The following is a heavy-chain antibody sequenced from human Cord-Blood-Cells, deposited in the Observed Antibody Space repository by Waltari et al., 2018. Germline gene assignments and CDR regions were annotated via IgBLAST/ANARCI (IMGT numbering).Heavy chain of an antibody. D-gene: IGHD3-10*01. Sequence: QLQLQESGPGLVKPSETLSLTCTVSGGSISSSSYYWGWIRQPPGKGLEWIGSIYYSGSTYYNPSLKSRVTISVDTSKNQLSLKLSSVTAADTAVYYCASRPYGSGSYGPSYNWFDPGAREPWSPSPQ. J-gene: IGHJ5*02. CDR3: ASRPYGSGSYGPSYNWFDP. CDR1: GGSISSSSYY. V-gene: IGHV4-39*01. CDR2: IYYSGST.